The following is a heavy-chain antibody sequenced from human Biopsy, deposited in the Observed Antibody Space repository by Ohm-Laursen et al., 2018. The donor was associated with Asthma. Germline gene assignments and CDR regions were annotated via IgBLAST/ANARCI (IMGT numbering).Heavy chain of an antibody. J-gene: IGHJ4*02. CDR3: ARESSVAGSSDFDY. CDR1: GFTFSSYG. D-gene: IGHD6-19*01. V-gene: IGHV3-30*03. Sequence: PLRLSCTASGFTFSSYGMHWNRQAPGKGLERVAVISYDGSNKYYADSVKGRFTISRDNSKNTLYLQMISLRAEDTAVYYCARESSVAGSSDFDYWGQGTLVTVSS. CDR2: ISYDGSNK.